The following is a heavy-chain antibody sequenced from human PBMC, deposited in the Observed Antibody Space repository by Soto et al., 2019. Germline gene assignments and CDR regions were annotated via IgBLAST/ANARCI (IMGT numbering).Heavy chain of an antibody. Sequence: QVQLQESGPGLVKPSETLSLTCTVSGGSISSYYWSWIRQPPGKGLEWIGYIYYSGSTNYNPSLTSRVTISVDTSKNQYSLKLSSVTAADTAVYYCARTRYYYGMDVWGQGTTVTVSS. CDR3: ARTRYYYGMDV. V-gene: IGHV4-59*01. J-gene: IGHJ6*02. CDR2: IYYSGST. CDR1: GGSISSYY.